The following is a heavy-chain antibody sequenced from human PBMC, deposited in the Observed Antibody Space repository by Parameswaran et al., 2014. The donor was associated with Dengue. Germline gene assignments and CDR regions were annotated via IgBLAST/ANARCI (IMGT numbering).Heavy chain of an antibody. Sequence: SWVRQAPGQGLEWMGRIIPILGIANYAQKFQGRVTITADKSTSTAYMELSSLRSEDTAVYYCARDRIVGATLADYWGQGTLVTVSS. D-gene: IGHD1-26*01. J-gene: IGHJ4*02. CDR2: IIPILGIA. CDR3: ARDRIVGATLADY. V-gene: IGHV1-69*04.